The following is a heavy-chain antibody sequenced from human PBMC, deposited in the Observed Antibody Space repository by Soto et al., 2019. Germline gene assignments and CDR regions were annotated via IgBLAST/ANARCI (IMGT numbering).Heavy chain of an antibody. CDR2: IYPGDSDT. Sequence: PGESLKISCKGSGYSFASYWIGWVRQMPGKGLEWMGIIYPGDSDTRYSPSFQGQVTISADKSISTAYLQWSSLKASDTAMYYCSRLGGTTSRHFDFWGKGTLVTVSS. V-gene: IGHV5-51*01. CDR1: GYSFASYW. D-gene: IGHD1-7*01. CDR3: SRLGGTTSRHFDF. J-gene: IGHJ4*02.